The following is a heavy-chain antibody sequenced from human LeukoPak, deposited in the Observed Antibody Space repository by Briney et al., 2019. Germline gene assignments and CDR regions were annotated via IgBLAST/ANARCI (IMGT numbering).Heavy chain of an antibody. Sequence: ASVKVSCTASGYTFTSYAMHWVRQAPGQRLEWMGWINAGNGNTKYSQKFQGRVTITRDTSASTAYMELSSLRSEDTAVYYCARVEFNYYDSSGYRYWGQGTLVTVSS. CDR2: INAGNGNT. D-gene: IGHD3-22*01. V-gene: IGHV1-3*01. CDR1: GYTFTSYA. CDR3: ARVEFNYYDSSGYRY. J-gene: IGHJ4*02.